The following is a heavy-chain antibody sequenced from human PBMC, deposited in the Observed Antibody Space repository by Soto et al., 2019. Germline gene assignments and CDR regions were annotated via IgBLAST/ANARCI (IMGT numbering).Heavy chain of an antibody. D-gene: IGHD3-22*01. V-gene: IGHV3-74*01. Sequence: EVQLVESGGGLVQPGGSLRLSCVASGFTFSTWMHWVRQAPGKGLVWVSRINSDGSSITYADSVKGRFIISRDNAQNTLYLQISSLTAEDTAVYYCTRGASGYGNFDYWGQGVLVTVSS. CDR2: INSDGSSI. CDR3: TRGASGYGNFDY. J-gene: IGHJ4*02. CDR1: GFTFSTW.